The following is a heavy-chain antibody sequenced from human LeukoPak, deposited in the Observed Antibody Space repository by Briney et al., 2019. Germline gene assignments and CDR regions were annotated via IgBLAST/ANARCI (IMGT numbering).Heavy chain of an antibody. Sequence: GSLRLSCAASGFTVSSNYMSWVRQAPGKGLEWVSVIYSCGSTYYADSVKGRFTISRDNSKNTLYLQMNSLRAEDTAVYYCARDRVDIVATHWCQPSPPRPSYGMDVWGQGTTVTVSS. CDR1: GFTVSSNY. CDR2: IYSCGST. J-gene: IGHJ6*02. V-gene: IGHV3-66*03. D-gene: IGHD5-12*01. CDR3: ARDRVDIVATHWCQPSPPRPSYGMDV.